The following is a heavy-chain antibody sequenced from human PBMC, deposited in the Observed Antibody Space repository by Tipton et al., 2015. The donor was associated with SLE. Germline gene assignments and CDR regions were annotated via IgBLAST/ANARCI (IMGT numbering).Heavy chain of an antibody. CDR2: INHSGST. CDR1: GGSSFSGYQ. D-gene: IGHD3-22*01. Sequence: TLSLTCAVYGGSSFSGYQWSWIRQTPGKGLEWIGEINHSGSTNYNPSLKSRVTMSVDRSKNQFTLNLSSVTAADTAVYYCARHRNPYDTSGYCDVVSKWGQGTLVTVAS. CDR3: ARHRNPYDTSGYCDVVSK. V-gene: IGHV4-34*01. J-gene: IGHJ4*02.